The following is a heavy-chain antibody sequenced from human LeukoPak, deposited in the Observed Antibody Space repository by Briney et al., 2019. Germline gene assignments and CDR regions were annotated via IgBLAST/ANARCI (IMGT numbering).Heavy chain of an antibody. CDR2: ISYIGTT. D-gene: IGHD5-12*01. Sequence: SETLSLTCTVSGDSISSRTSDFWGWIRQSPGKGLEWIAEISYIGTTFYNPSLESRVSISLDTSKNQFSLKLSSVTAADTAMYYCARVSGYDWESFYDYWGQGSLVTVSS. CDR3: ARVSGYDWESFYDY. V-gene: IGHV4-39*07. CDR1: GDSISSRTSDF. J-gene: IGHJ4*02.